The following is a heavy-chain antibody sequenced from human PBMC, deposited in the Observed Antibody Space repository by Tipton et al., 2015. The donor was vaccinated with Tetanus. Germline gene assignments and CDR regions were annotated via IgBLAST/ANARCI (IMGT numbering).Heavy chain of an antibody. D-gene: IGHD3-3*01. CDR2: IYPDDSDT. V-gene: IGHV5-51*01. CDR3: ARRRSAVLSGGYLCYFDL. Sequence: QLVQSGAEVKKPGESLKISCKGSGHSFTKYWIAWVRQLPGKGLERMGLIYPDDSDTRYGPAFQRQVIISADKSISTTFLQWGSLTAADPASYFCARRRSAVLSGGYLCYFDLWGRCAVVTVSS. CDR1: GHSFTKYW. J-gene: IGHJ2*01.